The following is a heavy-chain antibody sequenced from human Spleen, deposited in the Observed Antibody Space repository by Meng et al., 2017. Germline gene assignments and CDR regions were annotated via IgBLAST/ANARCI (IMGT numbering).Heavy chain of an antibody. CDR2: ISGSGGST. J-gene: IGHJ4*02. Sequence: GGSLRLSCAASGFTFSSYAMSWVRQAPGKGLEWVSSISGSGGSTYFADSVKGRFTFSRDNSRSTLHLQMNSLRAEDTAVYYCAKEIRPNDYWGQGTLVTVSS. V-gene: IGHV3-23*01. CDR3: AKEIRPNDY. CDR1: GFTFSSYA.